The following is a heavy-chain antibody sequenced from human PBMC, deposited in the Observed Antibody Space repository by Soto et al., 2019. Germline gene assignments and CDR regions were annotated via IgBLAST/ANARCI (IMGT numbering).Heavy chain of an antibody. Sequence: QVQLVESGGGVVQPGRSLRLSCAASGFTFSSYGMHWVRQAPGKGLEWVAVIWYDGSNKYYADSVKGRFTISRDNSKNTLYLQMNSLRAEDTAVYYCARDSDRYSRKEVWYFDLWGRGTLVTVSS. CDR3: ARDSDRYSRKEVWYFDL. D-gene: IGHD6-13*01. J-gene: IGHJ2*01. CDR2: IWYDGSNK. V-gene: IGHV3-33*01. CDR1: GFTFSSYG.